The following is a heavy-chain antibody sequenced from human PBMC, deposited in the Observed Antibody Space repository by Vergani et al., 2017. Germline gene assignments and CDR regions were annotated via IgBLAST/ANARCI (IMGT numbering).Heavy chain of an antibody. Sequence: EVQLVESGGGLVKPGGSLRLSCAASGFTFSSYSMNWVRQAPGKGLEWVSSISSSSSYIYYADSVKGRFTISRDNAKNSLYLQMNSLRAEDTAVYYCARHSDRYCSSTSCKRYNWFDPWGQGTLVTVSS. CDR1: GFTFSSYS. V-gene: IGHV3-21*01. CDR3: ARHSDRYCSSTSCKRYNWFDP. CDR2: ISSSSSYI. D-gene: IGHD2-2*01. J-gene: IGHJ5*02.